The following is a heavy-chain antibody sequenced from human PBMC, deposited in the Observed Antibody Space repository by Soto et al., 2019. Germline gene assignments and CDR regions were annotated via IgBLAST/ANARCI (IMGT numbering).Heavy chain of an antibody. CDR2: INHCGST. Sequence: QVQLQQWGAGLLKPSETLSLTCAVYGGSFSGYDWCWIRQPPGKGLEWMGEINHCGSTNYNPTLMSPAPISVHTPKNQFSLKLSSGSAADTAVYDCAIGLGYCSYGGEGLKVAVSS. CDR3: AIGLGYCSY. D-gene: IGHD2-15*01. J-gene: IGHJ4*02. V-gene: IGHV4-34*01. CDR1: GGSFSGYD.